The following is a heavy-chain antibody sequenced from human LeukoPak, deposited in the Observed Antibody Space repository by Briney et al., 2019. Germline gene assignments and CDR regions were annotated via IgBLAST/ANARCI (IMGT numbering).Heavy chain of an antibody. D-gene: IGHD3-10*01. CDR1: GFTFSSYA. V-gene: IGHV3-30*04. CDR3: ARGKSSFDY. J-gene: IGHJ4*02. CDR2: ISYDGSNK. Sequence: GRSLRLSCAASGFTFSSYAMHWVRQAPAKGLEWVAVISYDGSNKYYADSVKGRFTISRDNSKNTLYLQMNSLRAEDTAVYYCARGKSSFDYWGQGTLVTVSS.